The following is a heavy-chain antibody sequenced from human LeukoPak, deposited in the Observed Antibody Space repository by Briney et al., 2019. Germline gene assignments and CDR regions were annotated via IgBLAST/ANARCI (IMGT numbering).Heavy chain of an antibody. CDR3: ARGWLAETTVVTPYDY. D-gene: IGHD4-23*01. V-gene: IGHV1-69*13. J-gene: IGHJ4*02. CDR1: GGTFSSYD. CDR2: ITPIFGTA. Sequence: SVKVSCKASGGTFSSYDISWVRQAPGQGLEWMGGITPIFGTAKYAQKFQGRVTITAVESMSTAYMELSSLRSEDTAVYYCARGWLAETTVVTPYDYWGQGTLVTVSS.